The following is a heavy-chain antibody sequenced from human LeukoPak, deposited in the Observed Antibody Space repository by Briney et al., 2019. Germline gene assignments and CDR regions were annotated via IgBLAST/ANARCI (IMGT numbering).Heavy chain of an antibody. D-gene: IGHD3-22*01. CDR2: MSSSGDTI. J-gene: IGHJ4*02. Sequence: GGSLRLSCAASGFTSSSYSMNWVRQAPGKGLEWLSYMSSSGDTIYYADSVKGRFTISRDNAKNSLLLQMNSLRVEDTAVYYCARGSPYYYDISGYIDYWGQGTLVTVSS. CDR1: GFTSSSYS. V-gene: IGHV3-48*01. CDR3: ARGSPYYYDISGYIDY.